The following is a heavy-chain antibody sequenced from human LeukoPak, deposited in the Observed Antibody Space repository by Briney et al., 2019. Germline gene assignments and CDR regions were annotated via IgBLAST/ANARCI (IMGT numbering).Heavy chain of an antibody. J-gene: IGHJ4*02. Sequence: SQTLSLTCTVSGGSISSGSYYWSWMRQPAGKGLEWIGRIYTSGSTNYNPSLKSRVTISVDTSKNQFSLKLSSVTAADTAVYYCARELMVYAPLDYWGQGTLVTVSS. CDR2: IYTSGST. V-gene: IGHV4-61*02. CDR1: GGSISSGSYY. D-gene: IGHD2-8*01. CDR3: ARELMVYAPLDY.